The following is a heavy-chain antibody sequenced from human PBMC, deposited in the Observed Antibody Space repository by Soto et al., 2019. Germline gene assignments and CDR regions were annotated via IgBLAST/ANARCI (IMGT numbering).Heavy chain of an antibody. CDR1: GGSFKSGSYS. J-gene: IGHJ5*01. D-gene: IGHD3-16*01. V-gene: IGHV4-61*01. CDR2: VYHTGRT. CDR3: ARDLASFDS. Sequence: SETLSLTCTVSGGSFKSGSYSWSWIRQPPGKGLEWIGYVYHTGRTSYNPSLKSRVSISMDTSKNQFSLNLDSVTAADTAVYFCARDLASFDSWGQGTLVTVSS.